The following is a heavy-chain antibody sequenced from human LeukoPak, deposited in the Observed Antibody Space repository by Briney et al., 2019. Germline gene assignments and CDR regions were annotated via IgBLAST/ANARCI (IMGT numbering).Heavy chain of an antibody. D-gene: IGHD2-2*03. Sequence: TSETLSLTCTVSGGSISSSSYYWGWIRQPPGKGLEWIGSIYYSGSTYYNPSLKSRVTISVDTSKNQFSLKLSSVTAADTAVYYCARHWIRRFDPWGQGTLVTVSS. V-gene: IGHV4-39*01. CDR2: IYYSGST. CDR1: GGSISSSSYY. J-gene: IGHJ5*02. CDR3: ARHWIRRFDP.